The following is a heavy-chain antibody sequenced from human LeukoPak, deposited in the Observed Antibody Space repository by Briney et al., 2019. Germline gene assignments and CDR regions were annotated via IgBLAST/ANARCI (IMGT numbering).Heavy chain of an antibody. CDR3: ARATHSGYVQYYFDY. J-gene: IGHJ4*02. CDR2: ISSSSSYT. D-gene: IGHD5-12*01. V-gene: IGHV3-11*06. CDR1: GFTFSDYN. Sequence: PGGSLRLSCAASGFTFSDYNMSWIRQAPGKGLEWVSYISSSSSYTNYAGSVKGRFTISRDSAKNSLYLQMNSLRAEDTAVYYCARATHSGYVQYYFDYWGQGTLVTVSS.